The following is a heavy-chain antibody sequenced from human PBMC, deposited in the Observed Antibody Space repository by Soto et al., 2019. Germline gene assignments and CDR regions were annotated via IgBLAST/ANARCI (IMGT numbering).Heavy chain of an antibody. CDR2: ISAYNGNT. Sequence: QVQLVQSGAEVKKPGASVKVSCKASGYTFTSYGISWVRQAPGQGLEWMGWISAYNGNTNYAQKLQGRVTMTTDTSTSTAYRELRSLRSDDTAVYYCARYLRLGELSLPIDYWGQGTLVTVSS. V-gene: IGHV1-18*01. CDR3: ARYLRLGELSLPIDY. J-gene: IGHJ4*02. D-gene: IGHD3-16*02. CDR1: GYTFTSYG.